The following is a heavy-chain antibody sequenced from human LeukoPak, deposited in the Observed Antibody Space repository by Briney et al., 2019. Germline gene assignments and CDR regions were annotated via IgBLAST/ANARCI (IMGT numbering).Heavy chain of an antibody. CDR3: ARDSRHHRFLYWDWFDP. V-gene: IGHV3-21*06. J-gene: IGHJ5*02. Sequence: GGSLRLSCAASGFTFSSYGMHWVRQAPGKGLEWVSSISVGSRYIFYADSVKGRFTISRDNAKNSLYLHMNSLRAEDTAVYYCARDSRHHRFLYWDWFDPWGQGTLVTVSS. CDR2: ISVGSRYI. CDR1: GFTFSSYG. D-gene: IGHD2/OR15-2a*01.